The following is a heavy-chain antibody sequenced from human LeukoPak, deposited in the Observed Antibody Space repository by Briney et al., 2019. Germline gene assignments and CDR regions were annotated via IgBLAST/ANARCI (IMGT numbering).Heavy chain of an antibody. J-gene: IGHJ4*02. Sequence: PSETLSLTCAVYGGSFSGSYWSWIRQPPGKGLEWIGEINHRGSTNYNPSLKSRVTISVDTSKNQFSLKLSTVTAADTAVYYCARYSAAAASYFDYWGQGTLVTVSS. D-gene: IGHD6-13*01. CDR1: GGSFSGSY. CDR2: INHRGST. V-gene: IGHV4-34*01. CDR3: ARYSAAAASYFDY.